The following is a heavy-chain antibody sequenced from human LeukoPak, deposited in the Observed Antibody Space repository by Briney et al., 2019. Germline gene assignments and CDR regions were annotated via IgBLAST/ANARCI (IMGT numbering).Heavy chain of an antibody. V-gene: IGHV6-1*01. J-gene: IGHJ6*03. D-gene: IGHD3-10*01. CDR1: GDSVSSNSAA. Sequence: SQTLSLTCAISGDSVSSNSAAWNWIRQSPSRGLEWLGRTYYRSKWYNDYAVSVKSRITINPDTSKNQFSLQLNSVTPEDTAVYYCARGCRRSYYGSGKNYYMDVWGKGTTVTVSS. CDR2: TYYRSKWYN. CDR3: ARGCRRSYYGSGKNYYMDV.